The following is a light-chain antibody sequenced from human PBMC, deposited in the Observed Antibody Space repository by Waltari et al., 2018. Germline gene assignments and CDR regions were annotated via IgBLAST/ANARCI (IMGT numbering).Light chain of an antibody. CDR3: SSYTSISTSVI. CDR2: DVS. J-gene: IGLJ2*01. Sequence: HSALTQPASVSGSPGQSITISCTGTSSDIGGYDYVSWYQQHPGTAPKLMIYDVSKRPSGVSNRFSASKSGDTASLTISGLQTEDEADYYCSSYTSISTSVIFGGGTRVTVL. CDR1: SSDIGGYDY. V-gene: IGLV2-14*03.